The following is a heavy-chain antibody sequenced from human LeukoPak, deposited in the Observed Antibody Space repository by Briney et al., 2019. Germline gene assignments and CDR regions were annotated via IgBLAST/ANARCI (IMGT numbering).Heavy chain of an antibody. D-gene: IGHD3-10*01. V-gene: IGHV5-51*01. CDR1: GYSFTSYW. Sequence: GESLKISCKGSGYSFTSYWIGWVRQMPGKGLEWMGIIYPGDSDTRYSPSFQGQVTISADKSISTAYQQWSSLKASDTAMYYCARSRYYGSGRGSAMFDYWGQGTLVTVSS. CDR2: IYPGDSDT. CDR3: ARSRYYGSGRGSAMFDY. J-gene: IGHJ4*02.